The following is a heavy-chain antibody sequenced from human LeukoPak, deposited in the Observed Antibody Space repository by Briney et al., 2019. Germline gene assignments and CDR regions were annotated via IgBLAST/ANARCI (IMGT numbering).Heavy chain of an antibody. J-gene: IGHJ3*02. CDR2: ISGSGGST. Sequence: PGGSLRLSCAASGFTFSIYAMSWVRQAPGKGLEWVSAISGSGGSTYYADSVKGRFTISRDNAKNTLYLQMNSLRAEDTAVYYCAKTQYYDFGAFDIWGQGTMVTVSS. CDR3: AKTQYYDFGAFDI. D-gene: IGHD3-3*01. CDR1: GFTFSIYA. V-gene: IGHV3-23*01.